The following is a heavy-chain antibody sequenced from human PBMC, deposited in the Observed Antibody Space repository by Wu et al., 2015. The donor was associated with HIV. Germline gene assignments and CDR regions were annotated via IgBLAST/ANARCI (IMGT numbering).Heavy chain of an antibody. CDR3: ARGVLSLVAAGVTT. V-gene: IGHV1-46*01. CDR1: GEIFIGYY. Sequence: QVQLVQSGAEVKKPGASVNISCKASGEIFIGYYIHWVRQAPGQGLEWMGILNPSGMITNSAQKFRGRVTMTRDTSATTVYMELTSLRSEDTAVYYCARGVLSLVAAGVTTWGQGTRGHRLL. J-gene: IGHJ4*02. D-gene: IGHD6-13*01. CDR2: LNPSGMIT.